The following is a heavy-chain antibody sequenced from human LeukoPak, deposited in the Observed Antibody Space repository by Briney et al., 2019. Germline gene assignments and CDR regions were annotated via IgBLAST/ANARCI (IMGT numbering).Heavy chain of an antibody. CDR1: GGSIISTNYY. V-gene: IGHV4-39*07. D-gene: IGHD2-2*01. CDR3: ARVSVTFCPRTSCSPGDRFDH. CDR2: VFRSGST. Sequence: SETLSLTCTVSGGSIISTNYYWGWIRQPPGKGLEWIGSVFRSGSTYYNPSLKSRVTISVDTSKNQFSLRLNSVTAADTAMYFCARVSVTFCPRTSCSPGDRFDHWGQGTLVTVSS. J-gene: IGHJ4*02.